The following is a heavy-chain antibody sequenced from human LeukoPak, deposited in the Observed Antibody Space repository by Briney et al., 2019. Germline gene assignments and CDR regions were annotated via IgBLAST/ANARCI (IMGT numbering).Heavy chain of an antibody. CDR3: AKPTSGDGSFLIDY. J-gene: IGHJ4*02. CDR1: GFTFSSYG. Sequence: PGRSLRLSCAASGFTFSSYGMHWVRQAPGKGLVLVAVIWYDGSYTYYAESVKGRFTISRDNSRNTLYLQMSSLRAEDTAVYYCAKPTSGDGSFLIDYWGQGTLVTVSS. V-gene: IGHV3-33*06. D-gene: IGHD1-26*01. CDR2: IWYDGSYT.